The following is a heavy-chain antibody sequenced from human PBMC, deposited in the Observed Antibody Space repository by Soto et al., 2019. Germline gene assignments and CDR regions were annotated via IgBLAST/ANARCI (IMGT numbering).Heavy chain of an antibody. V-gene: IGHV3-30*18. CDR1: GFTFSSYG. CDR3: AKGSTAMTYFDY. D-gene: IGHD5-18*01. J-gene: IGHJ4*02. Sequence: QVQLVESGGGVVQPGRSLRLSCAASGFTFSSYGMHWVRLAPGKGLEWVAVISYDGSNKYYADSVKGRFTISRDNSKNTLYLQMNSLRAEDTAVYYCAKGSTAMTYFDYWGQGTLVTVSS. CDR2: ISYDGSNK.